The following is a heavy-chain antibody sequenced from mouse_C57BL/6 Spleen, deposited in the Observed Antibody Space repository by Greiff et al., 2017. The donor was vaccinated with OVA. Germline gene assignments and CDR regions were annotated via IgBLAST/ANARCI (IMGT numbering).Heavy chain of an antibody. V-gene: IGHV10-1*01. Sequence: EVQLVESGGGLVQPKGSLKLSCAASGFSFNTYAMNWVRQAPGKGLEWVARIRSKSNNYATYYADSVKDRFTISRDDSESMLYLQMNNVKTEDTAMYYCVRQGYSPYAMDYWGQGTSVTVSS. CDR2: IRSKSNNYAT. D-gene: IGHD2-12*01. CDR1: GFSFNTYA. J-gene: IGHJ4*01. CDR3: VRQGYSPYAMDY.